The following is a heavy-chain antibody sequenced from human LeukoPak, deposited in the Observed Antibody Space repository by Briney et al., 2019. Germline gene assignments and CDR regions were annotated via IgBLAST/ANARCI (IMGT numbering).Heavy chain of an antibody. V-gene: IGHV1-2*02. J-gene: IGHJ4*02. D-gene: IGHD1-14*01. Sequence: GASVKVSCKASGGTFSNYAISWVRQAPGQGLEWMGWINPNSGGTSYAQKFQGRVTMTGDTSISTTYIEVTRLRSDDTAIYYCARDFFSEVTYHGEIAYFDQWGPGTLVSVSS. CDR1: GGTFSNYA. CDR2: INPNSGGT. CDR3: ARDFFSEVTYHGEIAYFDQ.